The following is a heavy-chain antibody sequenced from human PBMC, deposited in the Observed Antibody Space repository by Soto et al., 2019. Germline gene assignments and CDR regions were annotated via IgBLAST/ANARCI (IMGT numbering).Heavy chain of an antibody. D-gene: IGHD4-17*01. J-gene: IGHJ4*02. CDR2: IIPIFGTA. CDR3: ARDYRNYGEIFGY. CDR1: GGTFSSYA. Sequence: SVKVSCKASGGTFSSYAISWVRQAPGQGLEWMGGIIPIFGTANYAQKFQGRVTITADESTSTAYMELSSLRSEDTAVYYCARDYRNYGEIFGYWGQGTLVTVSS. V-gene: IGHV1-69*13.